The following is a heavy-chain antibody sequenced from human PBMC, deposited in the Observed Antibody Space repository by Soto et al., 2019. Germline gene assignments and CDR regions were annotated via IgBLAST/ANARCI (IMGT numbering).Heavy chain of an antibody. Sequence: GGSLRLSCAASGFSVSSSSMHWVRQAPGKGLVWVSRISGDGSNIIYADSVKGRFTISRDNAKNMLYLQMNNLRAEDTAVYYCLLGCCGGNNFLRDYWGQGTLVTVSS. CDR3: LLGCCGGNNFLRDY. D-gene: IGHD2-15*01. V-gene: IGHV3-74*01. J-gene: IGHJ4*02. CDR1: GFSVSSSS. CDR2: ISGDGSNI.